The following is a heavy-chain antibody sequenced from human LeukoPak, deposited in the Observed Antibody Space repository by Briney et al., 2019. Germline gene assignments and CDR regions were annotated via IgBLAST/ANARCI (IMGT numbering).Heavy chain of an antibody. CDR3: ARSSEADYGNGMDV. J-gene: IGHJ6*02. CDR1: GFTFSSYA. V-gene: IGHV3-30-3*01. D-gene: IGHD4-17*01. Sequence: GGSLRLSCAASGFTFSSYAMHWVRQAPGKGLEWVAVISYDGSNKYYADPVKGRFTISRDNSKNTLYLQMNSLRAEDTAVYYCARSSEADYGNGMDVWGQGTTVTVSS. CDR2: ISYDGSNK.